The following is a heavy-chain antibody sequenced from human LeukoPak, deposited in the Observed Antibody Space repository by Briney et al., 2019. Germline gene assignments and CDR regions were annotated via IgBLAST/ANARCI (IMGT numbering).Heavy chain of an antibody. J-gene: IGHJ4*02. Sequence: GRSLRLSCAASGFTFSSYGMHWVRQAPGKGLEWVAVIWYDGSNKYYADSVKGRFTISRDNSKNTLYLQMNSLRAEDTAVYYCARVLIAARPLSYFDYWGQGTLVTVSS. CDR2: IWYDGSNK. CDR1: GFTFSSYG. D-gene: IGHD6-6*01. V-gene: IGHV3-33*01. CDR3: ARVLIAARPLSYFDY.